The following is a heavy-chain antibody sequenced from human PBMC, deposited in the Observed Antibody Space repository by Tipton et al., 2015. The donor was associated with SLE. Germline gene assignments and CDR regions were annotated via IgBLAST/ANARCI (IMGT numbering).Heavy chain of an antibody. J-gene: IGHJ1*01. CDR1: GGSISSNY. CDR2: ISYSGGT. Sequence: TLSLTCSVSGGSISSNYWIWIRQPPGKGLEWIGYISYSGGTNYNPSLKSRVTISVDTAKNQFSLQVSSVTAADTAVYYCARLCCIGAAGTGHFQLWGQGTLVTVSS. CDR3: ARLCCIGAAGTGHFQL. V-gene: IGHV4-59*12. D-gene: IGHD6-13*01.